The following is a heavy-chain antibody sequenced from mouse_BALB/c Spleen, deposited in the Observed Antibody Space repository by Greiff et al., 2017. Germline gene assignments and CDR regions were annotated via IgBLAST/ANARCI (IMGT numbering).Heavy chain of an antibody. CDR3: ARSYGSRWMDY. Sequence: QVQLQQSGAELVKPGASVKLSCKASGYTFTSYWMHWVKQRPGQGLEWIGEIDPSDSYTNYNQKFKGKATLTVDKSSSTAYMQLSSLTSEDSAVYYCARSYGSRWMDYWGQGTSVTVSS. CDR2: IDPSDSYT. V-gene: IGHV1-69*02. J-gene: IGHJ4*01. D-gene: IGHD1-1*01. CDR1: GYTFTSYW.